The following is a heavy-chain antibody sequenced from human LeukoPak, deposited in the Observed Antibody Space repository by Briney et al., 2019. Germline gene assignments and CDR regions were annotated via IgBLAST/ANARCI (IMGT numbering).Heavy chain of an antibody. V-gene: IGHV3-30*18. Sequence: PGGSLRLSCAASGFTFSSYGMHWVRQAPGKGLEWVAVISYDGSNKYYADSVKGRFTISRDNSKNTLYLQMNSLRAEDTAVYYCAKSYETYDILTGYYEGFDYWGQGTLVTVSS. CDR2: ISYDGSNK. CDR1: GFTFSSYG. D-gene: IGHD3-9*01. J-gene: IGHJ4*02. CDR3: AKSYETYDILTGYYEGFDY.